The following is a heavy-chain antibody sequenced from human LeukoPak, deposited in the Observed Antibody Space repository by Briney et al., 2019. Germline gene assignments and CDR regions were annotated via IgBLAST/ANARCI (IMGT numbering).Heavy chain of an antibody. D-gene: IGHD5-18*01. Sequence: GESPKISRKGSGYSFNSYWIGRVRQMPGKGPEGMGIIYTGDSDTRNSPSFKGQVTISADKSISTAYLQWNSLKASDTAMYYCAGSAGYTYSYDGGQGTLVTVSS. CDR1: GYSFNSYW. V-gene: IGHV5-51*01. J-gene: IGHJ4*02. CDR2: IYTGDSDT. CDR3: AGSAGYTYSYD.